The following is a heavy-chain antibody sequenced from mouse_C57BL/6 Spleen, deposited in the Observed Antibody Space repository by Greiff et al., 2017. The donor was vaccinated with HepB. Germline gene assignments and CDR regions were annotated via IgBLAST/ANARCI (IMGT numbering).Heavy chain of an antibody. CDR2: IRNKANNHAT. Sequence: EVKLMESGGGLVQPGGSMKLSCAASGFTFSDAWMDWVRQSPEKGLEWVAEIRNKANNHATYYAESVKGRFTISRDDSKSSVYLKMNSLRAEDTGIYYCTRRVTLLNYFDYWGQGTTLTVSS. CDR1: GFTFSDAW. J-gene: IGHJ2*01. V-gene: IGHV6-6*01. CDR3: TRRVTLLNYFDY. D-gene: IGHD2-13*01.